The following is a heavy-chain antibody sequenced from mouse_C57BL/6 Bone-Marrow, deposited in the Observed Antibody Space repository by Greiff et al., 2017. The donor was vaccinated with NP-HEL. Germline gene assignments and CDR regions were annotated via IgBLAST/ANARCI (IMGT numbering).Heavy chain of an antibody. D-gene: IGHD1-1*01. CDR1: GFTFTTYA. J-gene: IGHJ2*01. Sequence: EVQLQQSGGGLVQPKGSLKLSCAASGFTFTTYAMHWVRQAPGQGLEWIARIRRKSSNYATYYDYSVKARFTISRDYSQSTLYLQMNDLKTDDTAMYYCVRDRPYSPFDYWGQGTTLTVSA. CDR2: IRRKSSNYAT. V-gene: IGHV10-3*01. CDR3: VRDRPYSPFDY.